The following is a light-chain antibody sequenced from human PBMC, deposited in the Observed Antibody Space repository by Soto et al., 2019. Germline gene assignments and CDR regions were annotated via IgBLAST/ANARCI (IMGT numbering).Light chain of an antibody. CDR1: SSNIWAGYY. V-gene: IGLV1-40*01. J-gene: IGLJ1*01. Sequence: QSVLTQPPSVSGAPGQRVSISCTRSSSNIWAGYYVHWYQQLPGTAPKLLIYGNSNRPSGVPDRCSGPKSGASASLSITGLRAEDEADYYCQYYDSSLSALYVFGTGTKVTVL. CDR2: GNS. CDR3: QYYDSSLSALYV.